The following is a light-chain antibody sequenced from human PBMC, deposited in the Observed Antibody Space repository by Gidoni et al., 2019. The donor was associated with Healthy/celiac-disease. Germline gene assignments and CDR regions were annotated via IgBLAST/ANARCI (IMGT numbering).Light chain of an antibody. CDR2: AAS. CDR3: QQLNSYHT. Sequence: QLTQSPSFLSASVGDRVTITCRASQGISSYLAWYQQKPGKAPKLLIYAASTLQSGVPSRFSGSGSGTEFTLTISSLQPEDFATYYRQQLNSYHTFGGGTKVEIK. J-gene: IGKJ4*01. V-gene: IGKV1-9*01. CDR1: QGISSY.